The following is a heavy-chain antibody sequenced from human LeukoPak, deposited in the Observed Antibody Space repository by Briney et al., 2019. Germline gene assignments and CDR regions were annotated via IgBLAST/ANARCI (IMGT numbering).Heavy chain of an antibody. V-gene: IGHV1-69*04. Sequence: GASVKVSCKASGGTFSSYAISWVRQAPGQGLEWMGRIIPILGIANYAQKFQGRVTITADKSTSTAYMELSSLRSEDTAVYYCARAGSAFGGVIVDDYRGQGTLVTVSS. CDR1: GGTFSSYA. CDR2: IIPILGIA. J-gene: IGHJ4*02. CDR3: ARAGSAFGGVIVDDY. D-gene: IGHD3-16*02.